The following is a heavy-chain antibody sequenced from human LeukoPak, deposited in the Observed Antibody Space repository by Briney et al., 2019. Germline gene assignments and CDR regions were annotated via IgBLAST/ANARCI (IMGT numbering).Heavy chain of an antibody. CDR2: IYSGGST. J-gene: IGHJ4*02. CDR1: SFTFTSHY. V-gene: IGHV3-53*01. D-gene: IGHD2-2*01. CDR3: ARAPWLPAALDY. Sequence: PGGSLTLTCAAPSFTFTSHYMSWIRHAPLDEPEWVSVIYSGGSTYYADSVKGRFTISRDNSKNTLYLQMNSLRAEDTAVYYCARAPWLPAALDYWGQGTLVSGSS.